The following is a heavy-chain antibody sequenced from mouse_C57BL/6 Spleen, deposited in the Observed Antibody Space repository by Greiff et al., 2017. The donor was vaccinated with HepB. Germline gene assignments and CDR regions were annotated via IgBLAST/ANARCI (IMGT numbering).Heavy chain of an antibody. CDR1: GYAFTNYL. Sequence: QVQLQQSGAELVRPGTSVKVSCKASGYAFTNYLIEWVKQRPGQGLEWIGVINPGSGGTNYNEKFKGKATLTADKSSSTAYMQLSSLTSEDSAVYFCARSRDGSFAYWGQGTLVTVSA. J-gene: IGHJ3*01. CDR2: INPGSGGT. V-gene: IGHV1-54*01. D-gene: IGHD2-3*01. CDR3: ARSRDGSFAY.